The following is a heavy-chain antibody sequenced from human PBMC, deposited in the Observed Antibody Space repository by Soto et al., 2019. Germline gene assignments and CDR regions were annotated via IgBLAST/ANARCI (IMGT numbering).Heavy chain of an antibody. D-gene: IGHD3-10*01. CDR1: GGSVSSGSYY. V-gene: IGHV4-61*01. CDR2: IYYSGST. Sequence: QVQLQESGPGLVKPSETLSLTCTVSGGSVSSGSYYWSWIRQPPGKGLEWIGYIYYSGSTNYNPSLKSRVTISVDTSKNQFSLKLSSVTAADTAVYYCARGTAYGAFDIWGQGTMVTVSS. J-gene: IGHJ3*02. CDR3: ARGTAYGAFDI.